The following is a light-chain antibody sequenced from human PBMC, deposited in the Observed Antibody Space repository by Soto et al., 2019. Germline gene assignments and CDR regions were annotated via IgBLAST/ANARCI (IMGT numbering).Light chain of an antibody. CDR2: GTK. CDR3: QSYDSSLSGYV. CDR1: ISNIGAGYD. Sequence: QSVLTQPPSVSGAPGQRVTIYCTGSISNIGAGYDVNWYQQLPGTAPKLLIYGTKNRPSGVPDRFSGSKSGTSASLAITGLQAEDEADYYCQSYDSSLSGYVFGTGTKLTVL. J-gene: IGLJ1*01. V-gene: IGLV1-40*01.